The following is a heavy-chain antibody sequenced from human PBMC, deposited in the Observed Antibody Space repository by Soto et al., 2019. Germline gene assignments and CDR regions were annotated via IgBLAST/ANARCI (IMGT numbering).Heavy chain of an antibody. J-gene: IGHJ4*02. Sequence: PGGSLRLSCAASGFTFSSYAMHWVRQAPGKGLEWVAVISYDGSNKYYADSVKGRFTISRDNSKNTLYLQMNSLRAEDTAVYYCAQSVGSSSWPLDYWGQGTLVTVSS. CDR1: GFTFSSYA. D-gene: IGHD6-13*01. CDR2: ISYDGSNK. CDR3: AQSVGSSSWPLDY. V-gene: IGHV3-30-3*01.